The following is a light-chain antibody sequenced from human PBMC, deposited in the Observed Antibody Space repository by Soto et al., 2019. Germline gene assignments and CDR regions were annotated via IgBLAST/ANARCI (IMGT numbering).Light chain of an antibody. CDR1: QSVSSR. CDR2: AAS. Sequence: EVEVTQSPSTLSDSLGERATISCRASQSVSSRLAWYQQKPGQAPRLLIYAASTWASGIPARFSGSGSGTEITLTISSLQSEDFALYYCQQYHNWPPLTFGGGTKVDIK. V-gene: IGKV3D-15*01. J-gene: IGKJ4*01. CDR3: QQYHNWPPLT.